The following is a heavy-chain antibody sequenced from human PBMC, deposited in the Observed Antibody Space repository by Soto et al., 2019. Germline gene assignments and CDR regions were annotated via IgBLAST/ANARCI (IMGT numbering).Heavy chain of an antibody. J-gene: IGHJ6*02. D-gene: IGHD3-10*01. CDR2: IYYSGST. CDR3: ARERGGTMVRGVLRNYYYYGMDV. V-gene: IGHV4-31*03. Sequence: PSETLSLTCTVSGGSISSGGYYWSWIRQHPGKGLEWIGYIYYSGSTYYNPSLKSRVTISVDTSKNQFSLKLSSVTAADTAVYYCARERGGTMVRGVLRNYYYYGMDVWGQGTTVTV. CDR1: GGSISSGGYY.